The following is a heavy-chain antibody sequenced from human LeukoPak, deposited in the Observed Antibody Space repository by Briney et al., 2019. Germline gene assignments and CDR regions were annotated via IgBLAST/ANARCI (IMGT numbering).Heavy chain of an antibody. J-gene: IGHJ4*02. CDR1: GFTFSSYW. Sequence: GGSLRLSCAASGFTFSSYWMSWVRQAPGKGLEWVANIKQDGSEKYYVDSVKGRFTISRDNAKNSLYLQMNSLRAEDTAVYYCAREGLDSEYSSSWYDYWGQGTLVTVSS. CDR2: IKQDGSEK. CDR3: AREGLDSEYSSSWYDY. D-gene: IGHD6-13*01. V-gene: IGHV3-7*01.